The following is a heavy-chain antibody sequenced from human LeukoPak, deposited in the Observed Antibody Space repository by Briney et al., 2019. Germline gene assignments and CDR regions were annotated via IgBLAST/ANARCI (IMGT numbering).Heavy chain of an antibody. D-gene: IGHD2-2*01. CDR2: ISGSGGST. CDR3: AKRRSAAADYSLDY. Sequence: GGSLRLSCAASGFTFSSYALSWFRQPPGKGLEWVSPISGSGGSTYYADSVKGRFTISRDNSKNTLYLQMNSLRAEDTAVYYCAKRRSAAADYSLDYWGQGTLVTVSS. V-gene: IGHV3-23*01. CDR1: GFTFSSYA. J-gene: IGHJ4*02.